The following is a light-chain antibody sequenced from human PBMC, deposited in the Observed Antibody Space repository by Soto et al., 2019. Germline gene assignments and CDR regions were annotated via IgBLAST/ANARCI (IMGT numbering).Light chain of an antibody. CDR2: GAS. V-gene: IGKV3-20*01. CDR3: HQYGSSPYT. CDR1: QSVSSSY. Sequence: EMVLTQSPGTLSLSPGERATLSCRASQSVSSSYLAWYQQKPGQAPRLLIYGASSRATEIPDRFSGSGSGTDSTLTINRRELEDFAVYYCHQYGSSPYTFGQGTKLEI. J-gene: IGKJ2*01.